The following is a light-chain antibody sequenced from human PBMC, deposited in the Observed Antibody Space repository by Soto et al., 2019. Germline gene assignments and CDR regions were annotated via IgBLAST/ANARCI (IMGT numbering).Light chain of an antibody. CDR1: SSDLGGHNF. V-gene: IGLV2-14*01. CDR3: SSYNDGSTRI. CDR2: EVT. J-gene: IGLJ2*01. Sequence: QSGLTQPASVSGSPGQSITISCTGTSSDLGGHNFVSWYQQHPGKAPKLMIYEVTNRPSGVSYRFSGSKSGNTDPLTISGLQSEYQADYYCSSYNDGSTRIFCGGTPLTV.